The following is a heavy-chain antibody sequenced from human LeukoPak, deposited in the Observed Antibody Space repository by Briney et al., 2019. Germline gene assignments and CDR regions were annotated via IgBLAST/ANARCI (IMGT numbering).Heavy chain of an antibody. CDR1: GGSFSGYY. V-gene: IGHV4-34*01. J-gene: IGHJ6*03. CDR3: ARLTVTTPHYYYYYYMDV. D-gene: IGHD4-17*01. CDR2: INHSGST. Sequence: SETLSLTCAVYGGSFSGYYWSWIRQPPGKGLEWIGEINHSGSTNYNPSLKSRVTISVDTSKNQFSLKLSSVTAADTAVYYCARLTVTTPHYYYYYYMDVWGKGTTVTVSS.